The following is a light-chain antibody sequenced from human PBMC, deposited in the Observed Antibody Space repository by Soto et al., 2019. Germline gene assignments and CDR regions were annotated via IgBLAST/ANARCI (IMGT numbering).Light chain of an antibody. CDR1: SSDIGAFNF. J-gene: IGLJ1*01. CDR3: SSFTNASTRI. Sequence: QSALTQPASVSGSPGQSISIPCTGTSSDIGAFNFVSWYQQHPGKAPKVLIYGVTNRPSGVDYRFSGSKSGNTASLIISGLRPEDEADYYCSSFTNASTRIFGTRTKVTVL. CDR2: GVT. V-gene: IGLV2-14*03.